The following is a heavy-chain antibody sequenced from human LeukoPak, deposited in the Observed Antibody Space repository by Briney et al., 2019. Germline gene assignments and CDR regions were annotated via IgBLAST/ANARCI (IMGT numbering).Heavy chain of an antibody. CDR1: GASMSDNY. D-gene: IGHD1-7*01. Sequence: SETLSLTCNVSGASMSDNYWRWLRQPAGRGLEWLGRISPRGNTYYNPSLNSRVTISLDTSANQFSLKLRSVTAADTAGYYCARGGHSYGTFDSWGRGALVTVSS. CDR3: ARGGHSYGTFDS. V-gene: IGHV4-4*07. CDR2: ISPRGNT. J-gene: IGHJ4*02.